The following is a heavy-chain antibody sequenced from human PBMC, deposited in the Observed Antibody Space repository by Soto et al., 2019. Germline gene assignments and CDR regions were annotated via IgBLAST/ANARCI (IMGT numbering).Heavy chain of an antibody. J-gene: IGHJ6*03. Sequence: ASVKVSCKASGYTFTSYAMHWVRQAPGQRLEWMGWINAGNGNTKYSQKFQGRVTITRDTSASTAYMELSSLRSEDTAVYYCAREVATLYYYYMDVRGKGTTVTVSS. V-gene: IGHV1-3*01. CDR2: INAGNGNT. D-gene: IGHD5-12*01. CDR3: AREVATLYYYYMDV. CDR1: GYTFTSYA.